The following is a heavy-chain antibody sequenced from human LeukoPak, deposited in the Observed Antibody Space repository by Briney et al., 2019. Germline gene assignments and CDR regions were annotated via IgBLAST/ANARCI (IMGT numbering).Heavy chain of an antibody. CDR3: ARDITGDPPPYYFDY. D-gene: IGHD7-27*01. CDR1: GFTFSNYG. V-gene: IGHV3-33*01. Sequence: PGGSLRLSCAASGFTFSNYGLHWVRQAPGKGLEWLAVMWFDGSHKYYADSVKGRFTISRDNSKSMLHLQMNSLRAEDTAVYYCARDITGDPPPYYFDYWGQGSLVTVSS. J-gene: IGHJ4*02. CDR2: MWFDGSHK.